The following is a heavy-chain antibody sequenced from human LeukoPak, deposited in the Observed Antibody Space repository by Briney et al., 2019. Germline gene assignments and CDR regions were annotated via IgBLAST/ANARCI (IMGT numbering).Heavy chain of an antibody. J-gene: IGHJ4*02. Sequence: GASVKVSCKASGGTFSSYAISWVRQAPRQGLEWMGRIIPILGIANYAQKFQGRVTITADKSTSTAYMELSSLRSEDTAVYYCARDPVRGVTRHDYWGQGTLVTVSS. D-gene: IGHD3-10*01. CDR3: ARDPVRGVTRHDY. CDR1: GGTFSSYA. V-gene: IGHV1-69*04. CDR2: IIPILGIA.